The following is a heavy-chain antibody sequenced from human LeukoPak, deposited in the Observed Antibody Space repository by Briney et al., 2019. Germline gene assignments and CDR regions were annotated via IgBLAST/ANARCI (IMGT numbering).Heavy chain of an antibody. CDR2: ISGSGLST. V-gene: IGHV3-23*01. CDR1: GFTFSSYA. Sequence: GGSLRLSCAASGFTFSSYAMGWVRQAPGKGLEWVSAISGSGLSTYYADSVKGRFTIPRDNSRNTLYLQMNSLRAEDTAVYYCATKPTYYYDSSSYSKYDYWGQGTLVTVS. J-gene: IGHJ4*02. D-gene: IGHD3-22*01. CDR3: ATKPTYYYDSSSYSKYDY.